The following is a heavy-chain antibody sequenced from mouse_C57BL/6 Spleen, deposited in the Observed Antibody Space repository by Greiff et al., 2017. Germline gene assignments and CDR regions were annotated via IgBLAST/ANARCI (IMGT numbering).Heavy chain of an antibody. Sequence: QVQLQQSGAELVRPGASVTLSCKASGYTFTDYEMHWVKQTPVHGLEWIGAIDPETGGTAYKQKFKGKALMTADKSSSTAYMELRSLTSEDSAVYYCHLFLGGWGQGTTLTVSS. D-gene: IGHD3-3*01. CDR3: HLFLGG. J-gene: IGHJ2*01. CDR1: GYTFTDYE. CDR2: IDPETGGT. V-gene: IGHV1-15*01.